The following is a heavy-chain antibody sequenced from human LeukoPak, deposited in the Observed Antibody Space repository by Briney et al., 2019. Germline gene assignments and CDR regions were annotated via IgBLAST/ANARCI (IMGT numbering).Heavy chain of an antibody. J-gene: IGHJ6*02. CDR3: ARMEKFYYGSGGFSPPLMDV. Sequence: GGSLRLSCVASGLNFNSHTMKWVRQAPGKGLEWVSSISSDSNSIYHADSVKGRFTISRDNAKNSLYLQMNSLRVEDTAVYYCARMEKFYYGSGGFSPPLMDVWGQGTTVIVSS. D-gene: IGHD3-10*01. V-gene: IGHV3-21*01. CDR1: GLNFNSHT. CDR2: ISSDSNSI.